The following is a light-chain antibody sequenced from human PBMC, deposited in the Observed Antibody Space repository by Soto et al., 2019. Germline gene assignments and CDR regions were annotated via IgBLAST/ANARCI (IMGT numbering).Light chain of an antibody. J-gene: IGKJ1*01. Sequence: DIQMTQSPSAMSASVGDRVTITCRASHDISDYLAWFQQKPGKVPKRLIYTATTLQSGVPSRFSGSGSGTEFTLTINNLQREDFADYFCQQTYSNLWTFGQGTKVEIK. CDR2: TAT. CDR1: HDISDY. CDR3: QQTYSNLWT. V-gene: IGKV1-17*03.